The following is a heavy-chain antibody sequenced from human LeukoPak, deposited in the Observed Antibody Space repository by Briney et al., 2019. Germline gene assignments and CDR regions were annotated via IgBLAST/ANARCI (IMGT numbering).Heavy chain of an antibody. CDR1: GYSISSGYY. J-gene: IGHJ4*02. CDR3: ARVMATAERFFDY. Sequence: PSETLSLTCAVSGYSISSGYYWGWIRQPPGRGLEWIGTIYHGGSTYYNPSLTSRVTISVDTSKNQLSLKLTSVTAADTAVYYCARVMATAERFFDYWGQGTLVTVSS. CDR2: IYHGGST. D-gene: IGHD5-24*01. V-gene: IGHV4-38-2*01.